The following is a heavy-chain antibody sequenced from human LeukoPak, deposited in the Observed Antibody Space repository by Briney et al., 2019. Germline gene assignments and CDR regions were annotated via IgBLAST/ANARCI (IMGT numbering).Heavy chain of an antibody. D-gene: IGHD3-22*01. CDR2: MRDDGSEE. Sequence: GGSLRLSCAASGLTFSSYWMHWGRQAPGKGLEWVANMRDDGSEEFYVNSVKGRFTISRDNAKNSLYLQMDGLRAEDTAVYYCARDLWLGERGLFFFEYWGQGALVTVAS. CDR3: ARDLWLGERGLFFFEY. V-gene: IGHV3-7*01. J-gene: IGHJ4*02. CDR1: GLTFSSYW.